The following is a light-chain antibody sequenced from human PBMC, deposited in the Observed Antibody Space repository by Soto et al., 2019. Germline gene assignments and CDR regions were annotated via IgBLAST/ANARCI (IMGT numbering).Light chain of an antibody. J-gene: IGKJ5*01. V-gene: IGKV1-5*03. CDR3: QQYNNWPPT. CDR2: KAS. Sequence: DIQMTQSPSTLSGSVGDRVTITCRASQTISSWLAWYQQKPGKAPKLLIYKASTLKSGVPSRFSGSGSGTEFTLTISSLQSEDFAVYYCQQYNNWPPTFGQGTRLEI. CDR1: QTISSW.